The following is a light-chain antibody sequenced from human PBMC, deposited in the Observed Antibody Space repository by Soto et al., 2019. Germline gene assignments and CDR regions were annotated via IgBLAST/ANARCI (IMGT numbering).Light chain of an antibody. J-gene: IGLJ1*01. V-gene: IGLV2-23*01. CDR1: SSDVGSYNL. Sequence: LTKPASVARSYIPSISISLTGTSSDVGSYNLVSWYQQHPGKAPKLMIYEGSKRPSGVSNRFSGSKSGNTASLTISGLQAEDEADYYCCSYAGSGYVFGTGTKVTVL. CDR2: EGS. CDR3: CSYAGSGYV.